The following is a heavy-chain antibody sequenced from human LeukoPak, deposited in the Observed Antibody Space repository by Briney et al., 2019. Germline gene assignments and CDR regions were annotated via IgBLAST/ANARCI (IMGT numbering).Heavy chain of an antibody. Sequence: ASVKVSCKVSGYTLTELSMHWVRQAPGKGLEWMGGFDPEDGETIYAQKFQGRVTMTEDTSTDTAYMELSSLRSEDTAVYYCATVRAVAGSSATWYYYGMDVWGQGTTVTVSS. CDR2: FDPEDGET. D-gene: IGHD6-19*01. CDR1: GYTLTELS. J-gene: IGHJ6*02. V-gene: IGHV1-24*01. CDR3: ATVRAVAGSSATWYYYGMDV.